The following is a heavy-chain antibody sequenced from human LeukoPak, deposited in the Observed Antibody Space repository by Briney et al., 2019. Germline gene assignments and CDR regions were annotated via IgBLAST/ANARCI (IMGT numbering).Heavy chain of an antibody. CDR3: AKEIVAASDYYYYYGMDV. CDR1: GFTFSHAW. Sequence: GGSLRLSCAGSGFTFSHAWMSWVRQAPGKGLEWVSGISWNSGSIGYADSVKGRFTISRDNAKNSLYLQMNSLRAEDTALYYCAKEIVAASDYYYYYGMDVWGQGTTVTVSS. V-gene: IGHV3-9*01. D-gene: IGHD5-12*01. J-gene: IGHJ6*02. CDR2: ISWNSGSI.